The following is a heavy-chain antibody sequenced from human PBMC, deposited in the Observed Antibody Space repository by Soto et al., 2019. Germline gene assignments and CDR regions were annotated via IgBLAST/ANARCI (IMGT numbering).Heavy chain of an antibody. V-gene: IGHV4-59*01. CDR2: IYYSGST. CDR3: ARFLVYGYYYYGMDV. Sequence: ETLSLTCTVSGCSISSYYWSWIRQPPGKGLEWIGYIYYSGSTNYNPSLKSRVTISVDTSKNQFSLKLSSVTAADTAVYYCARFLVYGYYYYGMDVWGQGTTVTVSS. J-gene: IGHJ6*02. CDR1: GCSISSYY. D-gene: IGHD3-3*01.